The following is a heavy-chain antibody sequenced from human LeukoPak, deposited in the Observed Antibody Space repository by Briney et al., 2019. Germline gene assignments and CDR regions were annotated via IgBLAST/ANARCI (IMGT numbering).Heavy chain of an antibody. V-gene: IGHV3-30-3*01. Sequence: GGSLRLSCAASGFTFSSYAMHWVRQAPGKGLEWVAVISYDGSNKYYADSVKGRFTISRDSSKNTLYLQMNSLRAEDTAVYYCAGTVGATPFDIWGQGTMVTVSS. CDR1: GFTFSSYA. J-gene: IGHJ3*02. CDR2: ISYDGSNK. D-gene: IGHD1-26*01. CDR3: AGTVGATPFDI.